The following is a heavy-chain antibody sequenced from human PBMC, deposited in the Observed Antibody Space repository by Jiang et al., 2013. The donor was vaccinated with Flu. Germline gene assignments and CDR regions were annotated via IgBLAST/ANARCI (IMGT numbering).Heavy chain of an antibody. J-gene: IGHJ5*02. CDR2: IYYSGST. V-gene: IGHV4-39*01. CDR3: ARQVKGFSSCYWFDP. Sequence: LLKPSETLSLTCTVSGGSISSSSYYWGWIRQPPGKGLEWIGSIYYSGSTYYNPSLKSRVTISVDTSKNQFSLKLSSVTAADTAVYYCARQVKGFSSCYWFDPGAREPWSPSPQ. CDR1: GGSISSSSYY. D-gene: IGHD2-15*01.